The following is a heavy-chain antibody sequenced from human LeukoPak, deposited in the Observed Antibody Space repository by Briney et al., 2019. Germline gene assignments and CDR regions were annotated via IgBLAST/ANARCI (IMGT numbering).Heavy chain of an antibody. Sequence: SETLSLTCTVSGGSISSYYWSWIRQPPGKGLEWIASIYDSETTKYNPSLRSRATISSDTSKNQFSLKLSSVTAADTAVYYCARQAYSSGWYTAAYWGQGTLVTVSS. D-gene: IGHD6-19*01. J-gene: IGHJ4*02. CDR1: GGSISSYY. CDR3: ARQAYSSGWYTAAY. CDR2: IYDSETT. V-gene: IGHV4-59*08.